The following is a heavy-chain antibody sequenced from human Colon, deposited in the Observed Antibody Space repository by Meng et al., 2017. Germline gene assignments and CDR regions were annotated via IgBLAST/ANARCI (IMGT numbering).Heavy chain of an antibody. J-gene: IGHJ4*02. V-gene: IGHV4-4*02. Sequence: LQLQETGPGLGEPSGTLSLTCTLPGHSISSDIWWSWVRQPPVKGLEWIGEVYHRGDTNYNPSLKSRVDISVDKSKNQFYLSLFSVTAADTAVYYCGRDQGRELINHWGQGTLVTVSS. CDR2: VYHRGDT. CDR1: GHSISSDIW. D-gene: IGHD1-7*01. CDR3: GRDQGRELINH.